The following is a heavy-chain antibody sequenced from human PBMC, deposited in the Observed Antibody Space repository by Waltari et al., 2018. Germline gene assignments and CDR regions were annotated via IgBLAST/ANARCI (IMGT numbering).Heavy chain of an antibody. J-gene: IGHJ5*02. CDR2: INSDESST. D-gene: IGHD2-21*02. CDR1: EFTLRGNG. V-gene: IGHV3-74*01. Sequence: EVQLVESGGGLVQPGGSLRLSGAALEFTLRGNGMHWVRQGPGKGVVWVSRINSDESSTSYADSVKGRFTISRDNAKNTLYLQMNSLRAEDTAVYYCASQNGGNSWWLDPWGQGTLVTVSS. CDR3: ASQNGGNSWWLDP.